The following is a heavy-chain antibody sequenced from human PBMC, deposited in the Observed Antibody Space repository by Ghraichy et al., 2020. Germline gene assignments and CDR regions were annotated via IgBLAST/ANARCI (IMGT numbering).Heavy chain of an antibody. V-gene: IGHV4-34*01. CDR1: GGSFSGYC. Sequence: SETLSLTCAVYGGSFSGYCWSWIRQPPGKGLEWIGEINHSGSTNYNPSLKSRVTISVDTSKNQFSLKLSSVTAADTAVYYCARGGVGYDSSGYYYYWGQGTLVTVSS. D-gene: IGHD3-22*01. CDR2: INHSGST. J-gene: IGHJ4*02. CDR3: ARGGVGYDSSGYYYY.